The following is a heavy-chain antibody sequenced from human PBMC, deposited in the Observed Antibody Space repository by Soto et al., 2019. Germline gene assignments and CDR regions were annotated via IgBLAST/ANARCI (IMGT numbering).Heavy chain of an antibody. CDR3: ARHIATVTTERIDL. V-gene: IGHV3-21*01. D-gene: IGHD4-17*01. CDR1: GFTFNYYT. J-gene: IGHJ4*02. CDR2: ISSASDNI. Sequence: EVQLEESGGGLVRPGASLRLSCAASGFTFNYYTMIWVRQAPGQGLEWVSSISSASDNIHYADSVKGRFIISRDNAKNSLFLQMNSLRDEDTAVYYCARHIATVTTERIDLWGQGTLVTVSS.